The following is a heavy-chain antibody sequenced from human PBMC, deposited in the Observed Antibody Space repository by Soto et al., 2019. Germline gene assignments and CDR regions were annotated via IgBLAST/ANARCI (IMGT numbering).Heavy chain of an antibody. Sequence: GGSLRLSCAASGFTFSSYSMNWVRQAPGKRLEWVSSISSSSSYIYYADSVKGRFTISRDNAKNSLYLQMNSLRAEDTALYYCAKEGGASSGSYYYYYYYMDVWGKGTTVTVSS. D-gene: IGHD3-10*01. CDR2: ISSSSSYI. CDR1: GFTFSSYS. V-gene: IGHV3-21*04. CDR3: AKEGGASSGSYYYYYYYMDV. J-gene: IGHJ6*03.